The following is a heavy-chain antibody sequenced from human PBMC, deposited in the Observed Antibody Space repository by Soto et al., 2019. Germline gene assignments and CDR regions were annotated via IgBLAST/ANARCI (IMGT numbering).Heavy chain of an antibody. CDR1: GFTFSSYA. J-gene: IGHJ3*02. CDR3: ARDLGPDIVVVDAFDI. Sequence: PGGSLRLSCAASGFTFSSYAMSWVRQAPGKGLEWVSAISGSSSYIYYADSVKGRFTISRDNAKNSLYLQMNSLRAEDTAVYYCARDLGPDIVVVDAFDIWGQGTMVTVSS. V-gene: IGHV3-21*01. D-gene: IGHD2-15*01. CDR2: ISGSSSYI.